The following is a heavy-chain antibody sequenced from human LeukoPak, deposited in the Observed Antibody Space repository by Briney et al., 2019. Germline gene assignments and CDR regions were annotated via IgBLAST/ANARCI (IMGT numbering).Heavy chain of an antibody. CDR1: GFTFSNYG. Sequence: PGGSLRLSCAASGFTFSNYGLHWVRQAPGRGLEWVAFIRVDGSNEYYADSVKGRFTISRDNTKNTLYLQMNSLRVEDTAVYYCAKEYCSTSTCFSPGYFDYWGQGTLVSVSS. V-gene: IGHV3-30*02. D-gene: IGHD2-15*01. CDR2: IRVDGSNE. CDR3: AKEYCSTSTCFSPGYFDY. J-gene: IGHJ4*02.